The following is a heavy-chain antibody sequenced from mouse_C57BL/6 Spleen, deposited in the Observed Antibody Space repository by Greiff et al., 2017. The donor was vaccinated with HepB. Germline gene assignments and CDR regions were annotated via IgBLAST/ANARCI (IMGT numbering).Heavy chain of an antibody. V-gene: IGHV1-15*01. CDR1: GYTFTDYE. CDR2: IDPETGGT. CDR3: TRDGIYYYGGGYFDV. D-gene: IGHD1-1*01. Sequence: VQRVESGAELVRPGASVTLSCKASGYTFTDYEMHWVKQTPVHGLEWIGAIDPETGGTAYNQKFKGKAILTADKSSSTAYMELRSLTSEDSAVYYCTRDGIYYYGGGYFDVWGTGTTVTVSS. J-gene: IGHJ1*03.